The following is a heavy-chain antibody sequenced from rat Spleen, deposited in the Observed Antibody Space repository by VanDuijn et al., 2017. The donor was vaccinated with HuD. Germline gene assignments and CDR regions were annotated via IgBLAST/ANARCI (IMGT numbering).Heavy chain of an antibody. Sequence: EVQLVESGGGLVQPGRSLKVSCAASGFTFSNFDMAWVRQAPTKGLEWVASITNTGGSTYYPDSVKGRFTISRDNAKSTLHLLMDSLRSEDTATYYCARQDTSGYSNWFTYWGQGTLVTVSS. CDR1: GFTFSNFD. CDR2: ITNTGGST. D-gene: IGHD4-3*01. CDR3: ARQDTSGYSNWFTY. V-gene: IGHV5-25*01. J-gene: IGHJ3*01.